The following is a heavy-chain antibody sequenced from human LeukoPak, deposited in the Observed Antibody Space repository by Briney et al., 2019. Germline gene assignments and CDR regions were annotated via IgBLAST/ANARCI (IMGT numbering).Heavy chain of an antibody. Sequence: PSETPSLTCTVSSGSISSYYWSWIRRPPGKGLEWIGYIYYSGSTNSNPSLKSRVTISVDTSKNQFSLKLSSVTAADTAVYYCARSYSGYYYYYGMDVWGQGTTVTVSS. CDR3: ARSYSGYYYYYGMDV. J-gene: IGHJ6*02. D-gene: IGHD2-15*01. CDR1: SGSISSYY. CDR2: IYYSGST. V-gene: IGHV4-59*08.